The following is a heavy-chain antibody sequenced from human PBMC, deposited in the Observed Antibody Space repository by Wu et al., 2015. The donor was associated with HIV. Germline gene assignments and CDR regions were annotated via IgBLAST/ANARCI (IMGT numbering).Heavy chain of an antibody. CDR2: ISGDNGNT. D-gene: IGHD2-15*01. V-gene: IGHV1-18*01. Sequence: VQLVQSGAEVKKPGASMKVSCKSSGYTFTTYGITWVRQAPGLGFEWMGWISGDNGNTNYAQKFEGRVTMTADTSMSTAYMELTSLTSDDTAVYFCAKDTASAVVPVVIFAGMDVWGKGTTVTVSS. CDR1: GYTFTTYG. J-gene: IGHJ6*04. CDR3: AKDTASAVVPVVIFAGMDV.